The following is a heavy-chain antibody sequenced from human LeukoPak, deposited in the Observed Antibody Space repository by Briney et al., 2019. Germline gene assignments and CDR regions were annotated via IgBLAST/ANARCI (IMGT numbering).Heavy chain of an antibody. Sequence: PSQTLSLTCTDSGGSISSGSYRWSWIRQPAGKGLERIGRIYTRGTTNYNPSLKSRVTISVDTSKNQFSLKLSSVTAADTAVYYCVRDTLIRGPGLYNWFDPWGQGTLVTVSS. CDR3: VRDTLIRGPGLYNWFDP. V-gene: IGHV4-61*02. CDR1: GGSISSGSYR. D-gene: IGHD3-10*01. J-gene: IGHJ5*02. CDR2: IYTRGTT.